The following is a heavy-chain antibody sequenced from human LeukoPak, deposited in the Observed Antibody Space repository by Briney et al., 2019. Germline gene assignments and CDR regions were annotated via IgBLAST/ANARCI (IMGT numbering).Heavy chain of an antibody. V-gene: IGHV3-30*02. CDR3: TSSSEVLRFLGWFRTRGSGGRYYYYYMDV. Sequence: GGSLRLSCAASGFTFSSYGMHWVRQAPGKGLEWVAFIRYDGSNKYYADSVKGRFTISRDNSKNTLYLQMNSLKTEDTAVYYCTSSSEVLRFLGWFRTRGSGGRYYYYYMDVWGKGTTVTVSS. CDR1: GFTFSSYG. D-gene: IGHD3-3*01. CDR2: IRYDGSNK. J-gene: IGHJ6*03.